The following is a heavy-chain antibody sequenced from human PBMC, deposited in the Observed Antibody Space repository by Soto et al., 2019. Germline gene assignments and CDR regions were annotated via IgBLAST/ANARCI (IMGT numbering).Heavy chain of an antibody. D-gene: IGHD6-6*01. V-gene: IGHV3-30*18. CDR1: GFSYG. J-gene: IGHJ4*02. CDR2: ISYDGSNK. CDR3: PKQRGMSSSSPFYY. Sequence: QVQLVESGGGVVQPGRSLRLSCAASGFSYGMHWVRQAPVKGLEWVAVISYDGSNKYYADSVKGRFTISRDISKNTLYLQMNILIPEYTAVYYGPKQRGMSSSSPFYYRGKGTLVTVSS.